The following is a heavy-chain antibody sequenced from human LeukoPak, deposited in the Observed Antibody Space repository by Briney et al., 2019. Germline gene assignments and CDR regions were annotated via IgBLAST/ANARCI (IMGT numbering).Heavy chain of an antibody. Sequence: PGGSLRLSCAASGFTFNSYAMHWDRQAPGKGLEWVALISYDGNNKFYADSVKGRFTISRDNSEDTLFLQMNSLTAEDTAVYFCARDIAMKIVARDGGCDYWGQGTLVTISS. V-gene: IGHV3-30-3*01. CDR2: ISYDGNNK. CDR3: ARDIAMKIVARDGGCDY. J-gene: IGHJ4*02. D-gene: IGHD3-22*01. CDR1: GFTFNSYA.